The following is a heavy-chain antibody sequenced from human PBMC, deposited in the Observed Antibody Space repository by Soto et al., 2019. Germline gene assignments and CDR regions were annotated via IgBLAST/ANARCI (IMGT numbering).Heavy chain of an antibody. CDR2: IFYSGST. D-gene: IGHD2-15*01. V-gene: IGHV4-39*01. CDR1: GGSISSTTYY. J-gene: IGHJ5*02. CDR3: ARQLAWGSCPFDP. Sequence: PSETLSLTCSVSGGSISSTTYYWGWIRQPPGKELGWIGSIFYSGSTYYNPSLKSRVTVSVDTSKNQFSLKPSSVTAADTAVYYCARQLAWGSCPFDPWGKGTPGTVSS.